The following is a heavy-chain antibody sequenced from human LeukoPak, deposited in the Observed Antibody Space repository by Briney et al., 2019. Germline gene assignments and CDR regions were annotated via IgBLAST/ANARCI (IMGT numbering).Heavy chain of an antibody. Sequence: GGSLRLSCAASGFTFRNYNMNWVRQAPGKGLEWVSDINWNGGSTGYADSVKGRFTISRDNAKNSLYLQMNSLRAEDTALYYCARVFAVADNYMDVWGKGTTVTVSS. D-gene: IGHD2-21*01. J-gene: IGHJ6*03. V-gene: IGHV3-20*04. CDR3: ARVFAVADNYMDV. CDR2: INWNGGST. CDR1: GFTFRNYN.